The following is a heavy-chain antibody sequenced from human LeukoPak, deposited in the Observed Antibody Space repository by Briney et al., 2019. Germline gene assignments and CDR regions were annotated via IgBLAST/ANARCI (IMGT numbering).Heavy chain of an antibody. D-gene: IGHD3-9*01. J-gene: IGHJ3*02. CDR1: AGSISSSNW. CDR3: ARLAPYYDILTGPRGDAFDI. V-gene: IGHV4-4*02. Sequence: SETLSLTCAVSAGSISSSNWWTWVRQPPGKGLEWIGEIYHNGSTNYNPSLKSRVTVSVDKSKNQFSLNLSSVTAADTAVYYCARLAPYYDILTGPRGDAFDIWGQGTMVTVSS. CDR2: IYHNGST.